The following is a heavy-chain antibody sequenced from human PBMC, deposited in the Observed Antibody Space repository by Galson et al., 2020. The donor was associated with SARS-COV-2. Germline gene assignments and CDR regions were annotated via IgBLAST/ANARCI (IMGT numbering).Heavy chain of an antibody. CDR2: ISGRSFTT. CDR1: GFTFNNYA. CDR3: AKSLFGGGSSNYFDS. Sequence: QAGGSLRLSCAASGFTFNNYAMNWVRRAPGKGLEWVSAISGRSFTTFYAGSVRGRFTISRDNDNNMLYLQMDSLRADDTAVYYCAKSLFGGGSSNYFDSWGQGTLVAVSS. D-gene: IGHD3-10*01. V-gene: IGHV3-23*01. J-gene: IGHJ4*02.